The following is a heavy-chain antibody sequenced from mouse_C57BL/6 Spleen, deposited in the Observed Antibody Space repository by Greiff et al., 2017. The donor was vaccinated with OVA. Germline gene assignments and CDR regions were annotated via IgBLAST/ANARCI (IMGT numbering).Heavy chain of an antibody. CDR3: ARDSNYDYYAMDY. CDR2: IYPGSGST. CDR1: GYTFTSYW. D-gene: IGHD2-5*01. V-gene: IGHV1-55*01. Sequence: QVQLQQPGAELVKPGASVKMSCKASGYTFTSYWITWVKQRPGQGLEWIGDIYPGSGSTNYNEKFKSKATLTVDTSSSTAYMQLSSLTSEDSAVDYCARDSNYDYYAMDYWGQGTSVTVSS. J-gene: IGHJ4*01.